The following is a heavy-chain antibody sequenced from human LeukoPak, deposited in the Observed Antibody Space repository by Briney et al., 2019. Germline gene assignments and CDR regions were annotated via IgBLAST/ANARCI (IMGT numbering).Heavy chain of an antibody. CDR1: GFIYSHYG. D-gene: IGHD4-11*01. CDR2: IGSDGSNR. CDR3: ARDAQRGFDYSNSLKY. V-gene: IGHV3-33*01. Sequence: GRSLRLSCAASGFIYSHYGMHWVRQAPGKGLEWVAVIGSDGSNRFYAGSVKGRFTISRDNSQNTLFLQMNSLRAEDTAMYYCARDAQRGFDYSNSLKYWGHGTLVTVSS. J-gene: IGHJ4*01.